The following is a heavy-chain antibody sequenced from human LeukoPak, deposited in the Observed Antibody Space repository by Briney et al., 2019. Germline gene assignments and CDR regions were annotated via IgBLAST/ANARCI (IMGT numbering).Heavy chain of an antibody. CDR2: IYYSGCT. Sequence: KPSETLSLTCTVSGGSISSHYWSWIRQPPGKGLEWIGYIYYSGCTNYNPSLKSRVTISVDTSKNQFSLKLSSVTAADTAVYYCVRARRYLDFDYWGQGTLVTVSS. CDR1: GGSISSHY. CDR3: VRARRYLDFDY. J-gene: IGHJ4*02. V-gene: IGHV4-59*11. D-gene: IGHD3-9*01.